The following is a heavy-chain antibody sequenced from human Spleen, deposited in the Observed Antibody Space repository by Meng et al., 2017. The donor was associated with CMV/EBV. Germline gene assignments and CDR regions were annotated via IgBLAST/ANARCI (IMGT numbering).Heavy chain of an antibody. CDR3: ARENRYYDSSGYLTFDS. V-gene: IGHV6-1*01. J-gene: IGHJ4*02. CDR2: TYYRSKWHN. D-gene: IGHD3-22*01. CDR1: GESVSSNSAA. Sequence: SQTLSLTCAISGESVSSNSAAWNWIRQSPSRGLEWLGRTYYRSKWHNDYAVSVKSRITINPDTSKNQFSLQLNSVTPEDTAVYYCARENRYYDSSGYLTFDSWGQGTLVTVS.